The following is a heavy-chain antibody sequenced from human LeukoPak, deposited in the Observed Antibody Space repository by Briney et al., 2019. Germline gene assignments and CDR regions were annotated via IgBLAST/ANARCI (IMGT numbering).Heavy chain of an antibody. V-gene: IGHV4-59*08. Sequence: SETLSLTCTVSGGSISSYYWSWIRQPPGKGLEWIGYIYYSGSTNYNPSLKSRVTISVDTSKNQFSLKLSCVTAADTAVYYCARRGITGKWFDPWGQGTLVTVSS. CDR2: IYYSGST. J-gene: IGHJ5*02. CDR1: GGSISSYY. CDR3: ARRGITGKWFDP. D-gene: IGHD1-20*01.